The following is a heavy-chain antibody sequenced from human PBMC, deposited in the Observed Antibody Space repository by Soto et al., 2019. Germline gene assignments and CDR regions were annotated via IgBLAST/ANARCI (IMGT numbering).Heavy chain of an antibody. D-gene: IGHD3-3*01. CDR1: GFTFSSYA. Sequence: GGSLRLSCAASGFTFSSYAMSWVRQAPGKGLEWVSAISGSGGSKYYADSVKGRLTISRDNSKNTLYLQMNSLRAEDPAVYYCATSRFLEWLACLAYWGQGTLVTVSS. V-gene: IGHV3-23*01. CDR3: ATSRFLEWLACLAY. CDR2: ISGSGGSK. J-gene: IGHJ4*02.